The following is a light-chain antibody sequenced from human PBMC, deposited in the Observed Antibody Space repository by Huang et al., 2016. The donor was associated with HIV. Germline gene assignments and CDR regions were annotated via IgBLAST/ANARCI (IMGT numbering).Light chain of an antibody. Sequence: DIQMTQFPTSLSASVEDRVTITCRAGQAIDKYLNWYQQKSGRAPRLLIYGASKLQSGVPSRFSGRASGTHFSLTINSLQPDDSAIYYCQRSYRTPRTFGQGTNLEI. CDR3: QRSYRTPRT. CDR2: GAS. V-gene: IGKV1-39*01. J-gene: IGKJ2*01. CDR1: QAIDKY.